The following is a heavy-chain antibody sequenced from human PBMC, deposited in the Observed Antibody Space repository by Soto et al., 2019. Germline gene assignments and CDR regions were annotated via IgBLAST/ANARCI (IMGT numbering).Heavy chain of an antibody. CDR2: IYYTGST. Sequence: PSETLSLTCNFSGCSISSGYYYWTWIRQSPGKGLEWIGYIYYTGSTFYSPSFQGHVTISADKSISTAYLQWSSLKASDTAMYYCASFQLRGDYYYGMDVWGQGTTVNVSS. J-gene: IGHJ6*02. V-gene: IGHV4-30-4*01. D-gene: IGHD2-2*01. CDR3: ASFQLRGDYYYGMDV. CDR1: GCSISSGYYY.